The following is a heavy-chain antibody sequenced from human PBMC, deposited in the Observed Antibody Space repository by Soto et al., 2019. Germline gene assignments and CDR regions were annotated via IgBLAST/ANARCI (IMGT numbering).Heavy chain of an antibody. J-gene: IGHJ4*02. CDR3: TRGEMATSGGLDY. D-gene: IGHD5-12*01. CDR2: IRSKANSYAT. CDR1: GFTFSGSA. V-gene: IGHV3-73*01. Sequence: GGSLRLSCAASGFTFSGSAMHWVRQASGKGLEWVGRIRSKANSYATAYAASVKGRFTISRDDPKNTAYLQMNSLKTEDTAVYYCTRGEMATSGGLDYWGQGTLVTVSS.